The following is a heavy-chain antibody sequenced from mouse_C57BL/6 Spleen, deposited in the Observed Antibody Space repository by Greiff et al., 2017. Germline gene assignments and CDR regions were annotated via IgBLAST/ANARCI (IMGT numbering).Heavy chain of an antibody. J-gene: IGHJ2*01. CDR3: ARSYDY. V-gene: IGHV1-69*01. D-gene: IGHD1-1*01. Sequence: QVQLQQPGAELVMPGASVKLSCKASGYTFTSYWMHWVKQRPGQGLEWIGEIDPSDSYPNYNQKFKGKSTLTVNKSSSTAYMQLSSLTSEDSAVYYCARSYDYWGQGTTLTVSS. CDR1: GYTFTSYW. CDR2: IDPSDSYP.